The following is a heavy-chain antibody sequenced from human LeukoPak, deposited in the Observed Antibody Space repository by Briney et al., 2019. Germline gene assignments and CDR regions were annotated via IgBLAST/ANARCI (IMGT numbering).Heavy chain of an antibody. CDR3: AKPRYYDSSGYYRVYFDY. V-gene: IGHV3-23*01. D-gene: IGHD3-22*01. CDR2: ISGSGGRT. CDR1: GFTLSNYA. Sequence: GGSLRLSCAASGFTLSNYAMSWVRQAPGKGLEWVSTISGSGGRTNYADSVKGRFTISRDNSKNTLYLQMNSLRAEDTAVYYCAKPRYYDSSGYYRVYFDYWGQGTLVTVSS. J-gene: IGHJ4*02.